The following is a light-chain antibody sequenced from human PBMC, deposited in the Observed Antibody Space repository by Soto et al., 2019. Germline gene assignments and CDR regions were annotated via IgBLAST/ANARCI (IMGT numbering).Light chain of an antibody. V-gene: IGKV3-11*01. CDR3: QQRSSTLT. J-gene: IGKJ4*01. CDR1: QRVDSR. CDR2: DAS. Sequence: EVVLTQSPATLSLSPGDRVTLSCRASQRVDSRLAWYQQKPGQAPRLLIYDASNRASGVPARFSGSVCGTDFTLTISSIEPEDCAGYYCQQRSSTLTFGGGTKVEIK.